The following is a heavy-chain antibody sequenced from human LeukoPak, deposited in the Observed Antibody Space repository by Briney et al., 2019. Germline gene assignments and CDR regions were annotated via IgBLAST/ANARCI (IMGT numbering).Heavy chain of an antibody. D-gene: IGHD3-10*01. V-gene: IGHV1-2*02. CDR2: INPNSGGT. CDR3: ARAYYYGSGSYYFFGY. CDR1: GYTFTGYY. Sequence: GASVKVSCKASGYTFTGYYMHWVRQAPGQGLEWMGWINPNSGGTNYAQKFQGRVTMTRDTSISTAYMELSRLRSDDTAVYYCARAYYYGSGSYYFFGYWGQGTLVTVSS. J-gene: IGHJ4*02.